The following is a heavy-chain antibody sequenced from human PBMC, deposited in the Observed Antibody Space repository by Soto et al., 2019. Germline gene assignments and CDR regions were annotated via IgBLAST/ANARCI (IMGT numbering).Heavy chain of an antibody. CDR1: GFTFNNYA. J-gene: IGHJ4*02. CDR3: AKGRGGSGSLTPRVDF. D-gene: IGHD3-10*01. V-gene: IGHV3-23*01. Sequence: EVQLLESGGGLVQPGGSLRLSCAASGFTFNNYAMTWVRQSPGTGLEWVSAISGGGDPTSYADSVKGRFTVSRDGSKNTLYLQMSSLRAEDTALYYCAKGRGGSGSLTPRVDFWGQGTLVTVSS. CDR2: ISGGGDPT.